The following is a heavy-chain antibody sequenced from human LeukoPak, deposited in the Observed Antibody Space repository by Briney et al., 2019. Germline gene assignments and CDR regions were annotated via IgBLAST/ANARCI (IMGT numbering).Heavy chain of an antibody. J-gene: IGHJ4*02. CDR2: IGTAGDT. V-gene: IGHV3-13*01. Sequence: GGSLRLSCAASGFTFSSYDMHWVRQATGKGLERVSAIGTAGDTYYPGSVKGRFTISRENAKNSLYLQMNSLRAGDTAVYYCARSKGIYTSFDYWGQGTLVTVSS. CDR1: GFTFSSYD. CDR3: ARSKGIYTSFDY. D-gene: IGHD3-3*01.